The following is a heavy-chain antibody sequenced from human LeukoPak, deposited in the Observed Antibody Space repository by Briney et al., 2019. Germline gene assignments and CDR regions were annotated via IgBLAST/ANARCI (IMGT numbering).Heavy chain of an antibody. Sequence: ASVKVSCKASGYTFTGYYMHWVRQAPGQELEWMGWINPNSGGTNYAQKFQGWVTMTRDTSISTAYMELSRLRSDDTAVYYCARGNDFWSGYYTPSNYYGMDVWGQGTTVTVSS. D-gene: IGHD3-3*01. CDR2: INPNSGGT. J-gene: IGHJ6*02. CDR1: GYTFTGYY. V-gene: IGHV1-2*04. CDR3: ARGNDFWSGYYTPSNYYGMDV.